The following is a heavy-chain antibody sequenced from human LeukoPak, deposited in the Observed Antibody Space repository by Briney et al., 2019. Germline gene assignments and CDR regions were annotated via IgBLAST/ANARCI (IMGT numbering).Heavy chain of an antibody. CDR2: ISSSSSYI. V-gene: IGHV3-21*01. D-gene: IGHD6-6*01. CDR3: TRDRKTSIAGMDV. Sequence: VGSLRLSCAASGFTFSSYSMNWVRQAPGKGLEWVSSISSSSSYIYYADSVKGRFTISRDNAKNSLYLQMNSLRAEDTAVYYCTRDRKTSIAGMDVWGKGTTVTVSS. CDR1: GFTFSSYS. J-gene: IGHJ6*03.